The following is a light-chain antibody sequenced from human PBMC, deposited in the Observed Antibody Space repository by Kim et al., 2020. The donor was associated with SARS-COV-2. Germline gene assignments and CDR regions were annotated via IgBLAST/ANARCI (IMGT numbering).Light chain of an antibody. J-gene: IGLJ2*01. Sequence: NFMLTQPHSVSESTGKTVTISCIRSSGTIDTNYVQCNQQRPGNAPTTVIYEDNQRPSGVPDRFSGSIDSSSNSASLTISGLQTEDEADYYCQSYDNTHPGLIFGGGTQLTVL. CDR1: SGTIDTNY. CDR2: EDN. V-gene: IGLV6-57*04. CDR3: QSYDNTHPGLI.